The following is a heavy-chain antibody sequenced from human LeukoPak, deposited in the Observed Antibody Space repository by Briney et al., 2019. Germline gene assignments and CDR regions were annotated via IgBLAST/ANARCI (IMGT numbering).Heavy chain of an antibody. CDR3: ARGGYGFLEWLLPVDY. J-gene: IGHJ4*02. V-gene: IGHV4-59*04. D-gene: IGHD3-3*01. CDR2: IFYSGST. CDR1: GGSISSYY. Sequence: PSETLSLTCTASGGSISSYYWSWIRQPPGKELKWIGSIFYSGSTYYNPSLRGRVTISVDTSQNQFSLRLSSVTAADTAVYYCARGGYGFLEWLLPVDYWGQGTLVTVSS.